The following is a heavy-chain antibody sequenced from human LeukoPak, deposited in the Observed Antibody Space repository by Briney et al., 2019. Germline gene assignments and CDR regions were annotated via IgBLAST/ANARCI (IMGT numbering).Heavy chain of an antibody. V-gene: IGHV1-69*13. D-gene: IGHD1-14*01. CDR2: IIPIFGTA. CDR3: ARSRTDYKDV. Sequence: ASVKVSCKASGGTFSSYAIGWVRQAPGQGLEWMGGIIPIFGTANYAQKFQGRVTITADESTSTAYMELRSLRSDDTAVYYCARSRTDYKDVWGKGTTVTVSS. J-gene: IGHJ6*03. CDR1: GGTFSSYA.